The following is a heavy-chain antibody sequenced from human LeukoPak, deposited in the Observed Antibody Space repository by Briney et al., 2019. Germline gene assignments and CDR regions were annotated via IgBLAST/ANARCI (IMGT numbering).Heavy chain of an antibody. CDR2: IHPSGIF. J-gene: IGHJ4*02. D-gene: IGHD5-24*01. Sequence: SEILSLTCAVYGGSCDDYYCSWIRQPPGEGLEWIGEIHPSGIFYYNSSLMSRVTISIDTSKSQFSLRLTSVTAADTAFYYCARGRDRSKAGDHWGQGSLVTVSS. CDR3: ARGRDRSKAGDH. CDR1: GGSCDDYY. V-gene: IGHV4-34*01.